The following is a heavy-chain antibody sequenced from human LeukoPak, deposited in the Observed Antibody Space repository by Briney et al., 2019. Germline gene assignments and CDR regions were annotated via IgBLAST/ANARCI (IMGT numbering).Heavy chain of an antibody. J-gene: IGHJ4*02. CDR3: ASLSGSYINY. Sequence: SETLSLTCAVSGGSISSSNWWCWVRQSPGKGLEWIGYIYYSGSTYYNPSLKSRVTISVDTSKNQFSLKLSSVTAADTAVYYCASLSGSYINYWGQGTLVTVSS. CDR1: GGSISSSNW. V-gene: IGHV4-28*01. CDR2: IYYSGST. D-gene: IGHD1-26*01.